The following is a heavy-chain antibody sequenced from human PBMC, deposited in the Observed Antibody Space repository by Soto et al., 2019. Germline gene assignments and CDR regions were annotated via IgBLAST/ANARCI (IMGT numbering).Heavy chain of an antibody. J-gene: IGHJ5*02. CDR3: ARKGRGYCSGGSCYSVYNWFDP. CDR1: GGSISSNY. V-gene: IGHV4-59*08. CDR2: IYYRGST. D-gene: IGHD2-15*01. Sequence: PPETLSLTCTVPGGSISSNYWSWIRQPPGKGLEWIGYIYYRGSTNYNPSLKSRVTISVDTSKNQFSLKLSSVTAADTAVYYCARKGRGYCSGGSCYSVYNWFDPWGQGTLVTVSS.